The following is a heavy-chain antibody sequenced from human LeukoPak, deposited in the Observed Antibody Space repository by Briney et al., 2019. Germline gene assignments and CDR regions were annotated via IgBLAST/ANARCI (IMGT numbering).Heavy chain of an antibody. D-gene: IGHD6-19*01. V-gene: IGHV4-59*08. J-gene: IGHJ4*02. CDR3: ARHSAVSGWSYSDY. CDR1: HLSMSSYS. CDR2: IYYSAST. Sequence: SEALFLTCFLFHLSMSSYSWSSIRPPPGKGVVWNGYIYYSASTNYNPSLKSRVTISVDTSKYQFSLKLSSVTAADTAVYYCARHSAVSGWSYSDYWGQGTRVTVSS.